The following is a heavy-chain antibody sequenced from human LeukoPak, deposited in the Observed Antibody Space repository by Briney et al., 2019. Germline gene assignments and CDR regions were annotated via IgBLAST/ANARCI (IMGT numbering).Heavy chain of an antibody. J-gene: IGHJ5*02. V-gene: IGHV5-51*01. CDR2: IYQGDSDN. Sequence: GSLKISCKGSGYIFSSYWIGWVRQLPGKGLEWVGIIYQGDSDNRYSPSFQGRVTISGDKSISTPYLQWSSLRSSDTAMYYCARSSMVRGVIRGFDLWGQGTLVTVSS. D-gene: IGHD3-10*01. CDR3: ARSSMVRGVIRGFDL. CDR1: GYIFSSYW.